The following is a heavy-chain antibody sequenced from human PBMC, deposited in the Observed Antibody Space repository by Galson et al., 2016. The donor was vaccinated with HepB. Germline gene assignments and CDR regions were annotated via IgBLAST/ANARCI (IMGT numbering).Heavy chain of an antibody. D-gene: IGHD3-10*01. CDR3: ARDGRLGEKGLYDF. Sequence: TLSLTCTVSGGSISSGVYYWSWIRQHPGKGLEWIGYIYYTGSTDCNPSLKSRVTISVDTSKNQFSLKLSSVTAADTAVYYCARDGRLGEKGLYDFWGQGTLVTFSS. CDR1: GGSISSGVYY. J-gene: IGHJ4*02. V-gene: IGHV4-31*03. CDR2: IYYTGST.